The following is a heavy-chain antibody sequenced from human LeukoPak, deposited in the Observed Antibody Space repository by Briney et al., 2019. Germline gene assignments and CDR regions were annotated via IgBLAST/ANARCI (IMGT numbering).Heavy chain of an antibody. CDR1: GFTFSNYA. D-gene: IGHD6-19*01. CDR3: ARQTDSSGWYNFDY. CDR2: ISGNGDNT. Sequence: GGSLRLSCAASGFTFSNYAMTWVRQAPGKGLEWVSAISGNGDNTYYADSVKGQFTISRDNSKNTLYLQMNSLRAEDTAVYYCARQTDSSGWYNFDYWGQGTLVTVSS. V-gene: IGHV3-23*01. J-gene: IGHJ4*02.